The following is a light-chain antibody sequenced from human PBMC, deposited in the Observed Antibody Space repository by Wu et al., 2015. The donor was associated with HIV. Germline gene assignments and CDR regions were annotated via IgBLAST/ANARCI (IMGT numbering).Light chain of an antibody. CDR2: GAF. V-gene: IGKV3-20*01. Sequence: IVLTQSPGTLSLSPGERATLSCRASQSVTSNYLAWYQQRPGQAPRLLIYGAFTRATGIPDRFSGSGSGTDFTLTISRLEPEDFAVYYCQQYGTSPPYTFGQGTKLEIK. CDR3: QQYGTSPPYT. CDR1: QSVTSNY. J-gene: IGKJ2*01.